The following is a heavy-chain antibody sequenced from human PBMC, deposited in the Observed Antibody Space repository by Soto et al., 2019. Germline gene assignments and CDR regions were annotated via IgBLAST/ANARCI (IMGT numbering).Heavy chain of an antibody. V-gene: IGHV5-51*01. Sequence: GESLKISCQASGYSFISSWIGWVRQMPGKGLEWMGIIYPGDSATRYSPSFQGQVTISADKSTSTAYLQWSSLKASDTATHYCARMMAASGTAFDYWGQGALVTVSS. D-gene: IGHD6-13*01. CDR3: ARMMAASGTAFDY. J-gene: IGHJ4*02. CDR2: IYPGDSAT. CDR1: GYSFISSW.